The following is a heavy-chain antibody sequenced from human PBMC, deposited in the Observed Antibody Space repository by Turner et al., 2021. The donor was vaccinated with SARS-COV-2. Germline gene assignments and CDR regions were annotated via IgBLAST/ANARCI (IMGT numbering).Heavy chain of an antibody. Sequence: EVQVVESGGGLVQPGGSLRLSCAASGFTFSIYAMSWVRQAPGKGLEWVSAISGSGGSTNYADSVKGRFTISRDNSKHTLYLQMNSLRAEDTAVYYCAKLIDVSFFDYWGQGTLVTVSS. CDR3: AKLIDVSFFDY. CDR2: ISGSGGST. D-gene: IGHD2-8*01. CDR1: GFTFSIYA. J-gene: IGHJ4*02. V-gene: IGHV3-23*04.